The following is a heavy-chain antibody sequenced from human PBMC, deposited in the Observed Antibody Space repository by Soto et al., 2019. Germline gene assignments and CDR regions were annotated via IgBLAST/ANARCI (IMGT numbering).Heavy chain of an antibody. J-gene: IGHJ1*01. CDR3: ARDYGDYEAYFQH. CDR2: INHSGST. D-gene: IGHD4-17*01. Sequence: QVQLQQWGAGLLKPSETLSLTCAVYGGSFSGYYWSWIRQPPGKGLEWVGEINHSGSTNYNPSLKSRVTISVATSKTQFSLKLSSVTAADTAVYYCARDYGDYEAYFQHWGQGTLVTVSS. CDR1: GGSFSGYY. V-gene: IGHV4-34*01.